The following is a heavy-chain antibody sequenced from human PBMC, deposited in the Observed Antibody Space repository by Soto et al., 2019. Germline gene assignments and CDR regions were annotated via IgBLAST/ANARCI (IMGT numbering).Heavy chain of an antibody. CDR1: GYTFTSYG. CDR3: ARTATGTYDILTGLGEESYYCGMDV. J-gene: IGHJ6*02. Sequence: QVQLVQSGAEVKKPGASVKVSCKASGYTFTSYGISWVRQAPGQGLEWMGWISAYNGNTNYAQKLQGRVTMTTDTSTSTAYMELRSLRSDDTAVYYCARTATGTYDILTGLGEESYYCGMDVWGQGTTVTVSS. CDR2: ISAYNGNT. D-gene: IGHD3-9*01. V-gene: IGHV1-18*01.